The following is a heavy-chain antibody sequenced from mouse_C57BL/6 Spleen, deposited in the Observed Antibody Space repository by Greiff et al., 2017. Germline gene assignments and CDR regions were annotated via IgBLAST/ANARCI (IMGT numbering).Heavy chain of an antibody. V-gene: IGHV14-2*01. D-gene: IGHD1-1*01. J-gene: IGHJ2*01. Sequence: EVKLVESGAELVKPGASVKLSCTASGFNIKDYYMHWVKQRTEQGLEWIGRIDPEDGETKYAPKFQGKATITADTSSNTAYLQLSSLTSEDTAVYYCAPLYYGSSYYFDYWGQGTTLTVSS. CDR2: IDPEDGET. CDR1: GFNIKDYY. CDR3: APLYYGSSYYFDY.